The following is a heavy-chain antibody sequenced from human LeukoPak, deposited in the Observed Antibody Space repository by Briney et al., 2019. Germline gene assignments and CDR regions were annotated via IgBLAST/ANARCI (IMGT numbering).Heavy chain of an antibody. J-gene: IGHJ4*02. D-gene: IGHD2-2*01. CDR1: GYTLTELS. Sequence: ASVKVSCKVSGYTLTELSMHWVRQAPGKGLEWMGGFDPEDGETIYAQKFQGRVTMTEDTSTDTAYMELSSLRSEDTAVYYCATKAVFCSSTSCSIDYWGQGTLVTVSS. CDR2: FDPEDGET. CDR3: ATKAVFCSSTSCSIDY. V-gene: IGHV1-24*01.